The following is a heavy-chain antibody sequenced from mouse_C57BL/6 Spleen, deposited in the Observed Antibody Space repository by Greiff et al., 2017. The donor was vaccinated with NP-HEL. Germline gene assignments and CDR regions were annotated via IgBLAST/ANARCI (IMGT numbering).Heavy chain of an antibody. J-gene: IGHJ3*01. D-gene: IGHD1-1*01. CDR1: GYTFTSYW. V-gene: IGHV1-52*01. Sequence: VQLQQPGAELVRPGSSVKLSCKASGYTFTSYWMHWVKQRPIQGLEWIGNIDPSDSETHYNQKFKDKATLTVDKSSSTAYMQLSSLTSEDSAVYYCARPGYGSSYDAWFAYWGQGTLVTVSA. CDR2: IDPSDSET. CDR3: ARPGYGSSYDAWFAY.